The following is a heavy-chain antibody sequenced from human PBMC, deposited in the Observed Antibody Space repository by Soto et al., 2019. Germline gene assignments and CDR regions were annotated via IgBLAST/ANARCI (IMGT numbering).Heavy chain of an antibody. D-gene: IGHD2-2*01. V-gene: IGHV3-74*01. J-gene: IGHJ4*02. CDR1: GFTFSTYW. Sequence: GGSLRLSCAASGFTFSTYWMHWVRQAPGKGLVWVSRTSSDGSRTNYADSVKGRFTISRDNAKNTLYLQMNSLTADDTAVYYCARVAGVVGCGSTSCLFDRWGQGTLVTVSS. CDR3: ARVAGVVGCGSTSCLFDR. CDR2: TSSDGSRT.